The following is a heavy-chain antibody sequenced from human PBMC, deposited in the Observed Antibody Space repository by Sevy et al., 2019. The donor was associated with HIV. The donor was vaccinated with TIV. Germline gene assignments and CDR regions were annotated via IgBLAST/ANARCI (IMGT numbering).Heavy chain of an antibody. CDR2: ISGSGDNT. J-gene: IGHJ3*02. CDR3: AKGITMMLLVLDAIDI. CDR1: GLTFSSFA. V-gene: IGHV3-23*01. Sequence: GESLKISCAASGLTFSSFAMTWVRQAPGKGLEWVSGISGSGDNTYYADSVKGRFTISRDNSKNTLYLQMNGLRAEDTAVYYCAKGITMMLLVLDAIDIWGQGTMVTVSS. D-gene: IGHD3-22*01.